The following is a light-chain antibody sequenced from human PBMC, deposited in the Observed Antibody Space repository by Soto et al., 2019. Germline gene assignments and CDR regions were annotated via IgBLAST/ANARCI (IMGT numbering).Light chain of an antibody. J-gene: IGKJ4*01. Sequence: DIVMTQSPLSLPVTPGEPASISCRSSQSLVNSDGYTYLDWYLQKPGQPPQLLIYLGSNRASGVPDRFSGSGSGTDFTLKISRVETEDVGVYYCMHAVEVQLTFGGGTRVEIK. CDR1: QSLVNSDGYTY. CDR2: LGS. CDR3: MHAVEVQLT. V-gene: IGKV2-28*01.